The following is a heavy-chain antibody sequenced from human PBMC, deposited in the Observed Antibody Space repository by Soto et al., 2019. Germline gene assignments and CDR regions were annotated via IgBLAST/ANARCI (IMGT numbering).Heavy chain of an antibody. CDR1: GGSFSGYY. J-gene: IGHJ2*01. CDR3: ARFLSGYCSSTSCYEAAPWYFDL. CDR2: INHSGST. V-gene: IGHV4-34*10. Sequence: SETLSLTCAVYGGSFSGYYWSWIRQPPGKGLEWIGEINHSGSTNCNPSLKSRVTMTRNTSISTAYMELSSLRSEDTAVYYCARFLSGYCSSTSCYEAAPWYFDLWGRGTLVTVSS. D-gene: IGHD2-2*01.